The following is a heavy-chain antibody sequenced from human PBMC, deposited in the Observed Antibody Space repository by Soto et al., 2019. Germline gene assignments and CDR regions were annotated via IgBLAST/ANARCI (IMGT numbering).Heavy chain of an antibody. CDR3: ARVKLAGRGSFHD. Sequence: ETLSLTCAVSGYSITNGYYWCCIRQPPGKGLEWIGSIYHSGNTYYNPSLKSRVTLSIDTSKNQFSLKLRSVTAADTAMYYCARVKLAGRGSFHDWGQGTLVTVSS. D-gene: IGHD3-3*02. CDR1: GYSITNGYY. V-gene: IGHV4-38-2*01. J-gene: IGHJ4*02. CDR2: IYHSGNT.